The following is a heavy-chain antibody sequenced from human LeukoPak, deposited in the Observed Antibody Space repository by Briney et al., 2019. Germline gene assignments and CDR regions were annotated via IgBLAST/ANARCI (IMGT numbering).Heavy chain of an antibody. CDR3: VRRDTTMGRFNF. Sequence: SQTLSLTCTVSGGSISSGGYYWSWIRQHPGKGLEWIGYIYYSGSTYYNPSLKSRVTISVDTSKNQFSLKLSSVTAADTAVYYCVRRDTTMGRFNFWGQGTLVTVSS. CDR1: GGSISSGGYY. D-gene: IGHD5-18*01. J-gene: IGHJ4*02. CDR2: IYYSGST. V-gene: IGHV4-31*03.